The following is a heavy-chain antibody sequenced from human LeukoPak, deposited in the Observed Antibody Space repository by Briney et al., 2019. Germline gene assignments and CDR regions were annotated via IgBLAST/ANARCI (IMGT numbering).Heavy chain of an antibody. Sequence: GGSLRLSCAASGFTFSSYSMNWVRQAPGKGLEWVSSISSSSSYIYYADSVKGRFTISRDNAKISLYLQMNSLRAEDTAVYYCARVDRSSPSSLYSSSRAFDYWGQGTLVTVSS. D-gene: IGHD6-13*01. CDR3: ARVDRSSPSSLYSSSRAFDY. J-gene: IGHJ4*02. V-gene: IGHV3-21*01. CDR2: ISSSSSYI. CDR1: GFTFSSYS.